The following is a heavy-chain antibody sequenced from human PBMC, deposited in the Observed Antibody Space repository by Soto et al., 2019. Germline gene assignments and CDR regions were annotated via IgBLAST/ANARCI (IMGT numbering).Heavy chain of an antibody. V-gene: IGHV1-69*06. J-gene: IGHJ6*01. CDR2: IIPMFGTA. CDR3: ARLGGSSGWQYYYGMDV. Sequence: QVQLVQSGAEVKKPGSSVKVSCKASGGTFSSYAISWVRQAPGQGLEWMGGIIPMFGTANYAQKFQGRVTITADKSTSTAYMELSSLRSEDTAVYYRARLGGSSGWQYYYGMDVWGQGTTVTVSS. CDR1: GGTFSSYA. D-gene: IGHD6-19*01.